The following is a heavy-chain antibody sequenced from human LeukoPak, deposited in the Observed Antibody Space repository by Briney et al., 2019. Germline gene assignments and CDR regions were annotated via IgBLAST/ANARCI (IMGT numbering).Heavy chain of an antibody. J-gene: IGHJ4*02. CDR2: INHSGST. CDR1: GGSISSYY. V-gene: IGHV4-34*01. D-gene: IGHD3-3*01. Sequence: PETLSLTCTVSGGSISSYYWSWIRQPPGKGLEWLGEINHSGSTNYNPSLKSRVTISVDTSKNQFSLKLSSVTAADTAVYYCARGLLYYDFWSGYYPHPHHFDYWGQGTLVTVSS. CDR3: ARGLLYYDFWSGYYPHPHHFDY.